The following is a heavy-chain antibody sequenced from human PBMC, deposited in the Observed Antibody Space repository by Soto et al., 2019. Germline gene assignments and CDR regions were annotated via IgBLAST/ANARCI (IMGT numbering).Heavy chain of an antibody. V-gene: IGHV1-2*04. CDR1: GYTFTGYY. J-gene: IGHJ6*02. D-gene: IGHD2-2*01. CDR2: INPNSGGT. CDR3: ARDPGPDQLLFRGYYYGMDV. Sequence: QVQLVQSGAEVKKPGASVKVSCKASGYTFTGYYMHWVRQAPGQGLEWMGWINPNSGGTNYAQKFQGWVTMTRDTSISTAYMELSRLRSDDTAVYYCARDPGPDQLLFRGYYYGMDVLVQGTTVTVSS.